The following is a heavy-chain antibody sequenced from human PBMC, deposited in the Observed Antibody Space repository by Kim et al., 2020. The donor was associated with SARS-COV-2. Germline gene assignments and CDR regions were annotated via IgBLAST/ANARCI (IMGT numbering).Heavy chain of an antibody. V-gene: IGHV3-33*05. J-gene: IGHJ4*02. CDR2: ISYDGSNK. CDR3: ARDEGGSGFGEFGTPYYFDY. CDR1: GFTFSSYG. Sequence: GGSLRLSCAASGFTFSSYGMHWVRQAPGKGLEWVAVISYDGSNKYYADSVKGRFTISRDNSKNTLYLQMNSLRAEDTAVYYCARDEGGSGFGEFGTPYYFDYWGKGTLVTVSS. D-gene: IGHD3-10*01.